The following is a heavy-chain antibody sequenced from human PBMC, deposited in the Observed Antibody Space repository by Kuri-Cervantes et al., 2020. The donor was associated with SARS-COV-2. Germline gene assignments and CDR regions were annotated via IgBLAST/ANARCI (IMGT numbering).Heavy chain of an antibody. CDR3: ARFFDY. CDR1: GYSISSGYY. V-gene: IGHV4-38-2*01. Sequence: GSLRLSCAVSGYSISSGYYWGWIRQPPGKGLEWIGSIYHSGSTYYPPALKSRVTISVHTSKNQFSLRLSSVTAPDTAVYYCARFFDYWGQGTLVTVSS. J-gene: IGHJ4*02. CDR2: IYHSGST.